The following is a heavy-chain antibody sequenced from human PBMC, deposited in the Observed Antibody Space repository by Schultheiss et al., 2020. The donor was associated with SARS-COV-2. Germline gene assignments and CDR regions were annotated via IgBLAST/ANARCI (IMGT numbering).Heavy chain of an antibody. CDR2: IYHSGST. CDR1: GGSISSGGYY. Sequence: SETLSLTCTVSGGSISSGGYYWSWIRQHPGKGLEWIGYIYHSGSTYYNPSLKSRVTISVDRSKNQFSLKLSSVTAADTAVYYCARGPRGAFDIWGQGTMVTVSS. J-gene: IGHJ3*02. V-gene: IGHV4-30-2*01. CDR3: ARGPRGAFDI.